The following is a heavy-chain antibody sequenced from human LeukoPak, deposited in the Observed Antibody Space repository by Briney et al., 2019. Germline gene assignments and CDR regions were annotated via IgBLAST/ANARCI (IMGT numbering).Heavy chain of an antibody. CDR2: TCYRSKWYN. Sequence: SQTLSLTCAISGDSVSSNSAAWNWIRQPPSRGLEWQGRTCYRSKWYNDYAVSVKSRITINPDTSKNQLSLQLNSGTPEDTAGYGCARVDIVASDYFDYWGQGTLVTVSS. CDR3: ARVDIVASDYFDY. CDR1: GDSVSSNSAA. J-gene: IGHJ4*02. D-gene: IGHD5-12*01. V-gene: IGHV6-1*01.